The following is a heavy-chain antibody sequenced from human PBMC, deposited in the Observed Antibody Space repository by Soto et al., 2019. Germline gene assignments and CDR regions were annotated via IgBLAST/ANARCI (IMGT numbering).Heavy chain of an antibody. CDR1: GGSIRSGDYF. CDR3: ARGLGSGWYDYFDY. V-gene: IGHV4-30-4*08. D-gene: IGHD6-19*01. CDR2: IYYSGSA. J-gene: IGHJ4*02. Sequence: QVQLQESGPGLVKPSQTLSLTCTVSGGSIRSGDYFWSWIRQPPGKGLEWIGYIYYSGSAHYNPSLKSRVIISVDTSKNQLSLKLTSVTAADTAVYDCARGLGSGWYDYFDYWGQGTLVTVSS.